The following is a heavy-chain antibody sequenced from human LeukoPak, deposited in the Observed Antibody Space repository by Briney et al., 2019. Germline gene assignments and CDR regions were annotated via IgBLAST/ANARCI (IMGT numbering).Heavy chain of an antibody. J-gene: IGHJ4*02. CDR3: AGGYSSGSFDS. CDR1: GGSISSYY. Sequence: SETLSLTCTISGGSISSYYWSWIRQPAGEGLEWIGRIYTSGNTNYNPSLKSRVTMSVDTSKNQFSLKLSSVTAADTAVHYCAGGYSSGSFDSWGRGTLVTVSS. CDR2: IYTSGNT. V-gene: IGHV4-4*07. D-gene: IGHD6-19*01.